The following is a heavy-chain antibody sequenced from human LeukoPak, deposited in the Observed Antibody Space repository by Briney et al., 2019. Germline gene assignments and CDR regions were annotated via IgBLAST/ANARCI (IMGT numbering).Heavy chain of an antibody. CDR3: ARGRSSRGNDY. CDR2: INHSGST. J-gene: IGHJ4*02. V-gene: IGHV4-34*01. Sequence: SETLSLTCAVYGGSFSDYYWSWIRQPPGKGLEWIGEINHSGSTNYNPSLKSRVTISVDTSKNQFSLKLSSVTAADTAVYYCARGRSSRGNDYWGQGTLVTVSS. D-gene: IGHD3-22*01. CDR1: GGSFSDYY.